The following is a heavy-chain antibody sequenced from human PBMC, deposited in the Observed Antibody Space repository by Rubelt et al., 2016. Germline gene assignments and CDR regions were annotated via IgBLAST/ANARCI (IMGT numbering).Heavy chain of an antibody. CDR3: ARVPAAIGYYYYYMDV. D-gene: IGHD2-2*01. CDR2: MYYSGNT. J-gene: IGHJ6*03. Sequence: QLQLQESGPGLVKTSETLSLTCTVSGGSISRSNYFWGWIRQPPGTGLEWIGSMYYSGNTYYNPSLMSGFTLTVDSAKNRVSLKLSSVTAADTAVYYCARVPAAIGYYYYYMDVWGKGTTVTVSS. CDR1: GGSISRSNYF. V-gene: IGHV4-39*07.